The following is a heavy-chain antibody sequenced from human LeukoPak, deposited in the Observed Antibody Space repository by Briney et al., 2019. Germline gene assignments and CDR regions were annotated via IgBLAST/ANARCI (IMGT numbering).Heavy chain of an antibody. J-gene: IGHJ4*02. CDR1: GGPISSSSYY. CDR2: IYYSGST. CDR3: ARTVYYAKEGYFDY. D-gene: IGHD3-3*01. V-gene: IGHV4-39*01. Sequence: SETLSLTCTVSGGPISSSSYYWGWIRQPPGKGLEWIGSIYYSGSTYYNPSLKSRVTISVDTSKNQFSLKLSSVTAADTAVYYCARTVYYAKEGYFDYWGQGTLATVSS.